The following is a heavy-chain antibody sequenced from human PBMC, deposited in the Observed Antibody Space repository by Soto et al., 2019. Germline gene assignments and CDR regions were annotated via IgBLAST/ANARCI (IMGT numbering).Heavy chain of an antibody. CDR2: IYYSGST. V-gene: IGHV4-39*01. D-gene: IGHD3-16*01. CDR1: GGSISSSTYY. CDR3: ARGPSLWDFDY. J-gene: IGHJ4*02. Sequence: SETLSLTCTVSGGSISSSTYYWGWIRQPPGKGLHWIGSIYYSGSTYYNPSLRSRVTISVDTSKNQFSLKLSSVTAADTAMYYCARGPSLWDFDYWGQGTLVTVSS.